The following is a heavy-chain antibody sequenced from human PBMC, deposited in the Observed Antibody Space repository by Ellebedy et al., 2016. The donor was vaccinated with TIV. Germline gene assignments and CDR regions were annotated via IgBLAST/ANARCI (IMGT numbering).Heavy chain of an antibody. CDR3: ARTAGTMLGYYGMDV. J-gene: IGHJ6*02. D-gene: IGHD1-7*01. CDR1: GGTFSSYA. CDR2: IIPIFVTA. Sequence: AASVKVSCKASGGTFSSYAISWVRQAPGQGLEWMGGIIPIFVTANYAQKFQGRVTITADESTSTAYMELSSLRSEDTAVYYCARTAGTMLGYYGMDVWGQGTTVTVSS. V-gene: IGHV1-69*13.